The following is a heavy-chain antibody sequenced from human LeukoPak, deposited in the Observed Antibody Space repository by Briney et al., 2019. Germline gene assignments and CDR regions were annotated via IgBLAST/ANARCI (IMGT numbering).Heavy chain of an antibody. CDR2: IGIRGDT. CDR3: ARGGIQVSGIDEFDY. CDR1: GFTFIDYD. V-gene: IGHV3-13*01. D-gene: IGHD6-19*01. J-gene: IGHJ4*02. Sequence: GGSLRLSCAASGFTFIDYDMHGVRQVIGKGLEWVSAIGIRGDTHYSGSVKGRFTISRENAESSLYLQMNSLRAEDTAVYYCARGGIQVSGIDEFDYWGQGTLVTVSS.